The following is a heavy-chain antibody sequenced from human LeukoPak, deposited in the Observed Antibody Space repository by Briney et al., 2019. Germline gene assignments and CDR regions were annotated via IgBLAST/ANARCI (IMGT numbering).Heavy chain of an antibody. CDR2: IYYSGNT. CDR3: ARQTGSGLFILP. J-gene: IGHJ4*02. V-gene: IGHV4-39*01. Sequence: PSETLSLTCTISGVSISSSNSYWGWIRQPPGKGLEWIGSIYYSGNTYYNASLKSQVSISIDTSKNQFSLRLTSVTAADTAVYYCARQTGSGLFILPGGQGTLVTVSS. D-gene: IGHD3/OR15-3a*01. CDR1: GVSISSSNSY.